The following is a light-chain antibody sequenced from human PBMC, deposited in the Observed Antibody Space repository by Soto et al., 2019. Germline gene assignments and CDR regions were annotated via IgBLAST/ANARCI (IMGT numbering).Light chain of an antibody. CDR2: KAS. CDR1: QTIRSW. Sequence: DVQMTQSPSTLSGSVGDRVTITCRASQTIRSWLAWYQQKPGKAPKLLIYKASTLKSGVPSRFSGSGSGTEFTLTISSLHPDDFATYYCQHYNSYSEAFGQGTKVDIK. J-gene: IGKJ1*01. V-gene: IGKV1-5*03. CDR3: QHYNSYSEA.